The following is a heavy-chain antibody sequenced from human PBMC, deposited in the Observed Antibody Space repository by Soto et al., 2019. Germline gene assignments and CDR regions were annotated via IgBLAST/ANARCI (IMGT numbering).Heavy chain of an antibody. J-gene: IGHJ4*02. CDR2: IYYSGST. Sequence: NPSETLSLTCTVSGGSISSSSYYWGWIRQPPGKGLEWIGSIYYSGSTYYNPSLKSRVTISVDTSKNQFSLKLSSVTAADTAVYYCARHYYDSSGYYQVYGRPYYFDYWGQGTLVTVSS. V-gene: IGHV4-39*01. D-gene: IGHD3-22*01. CDR1: GGSISSSSYY. CDR3: ARHYYDSSGYYQVYGRPYYFDY.